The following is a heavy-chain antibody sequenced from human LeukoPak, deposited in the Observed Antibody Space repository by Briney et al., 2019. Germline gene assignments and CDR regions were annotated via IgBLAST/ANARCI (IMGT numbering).Heavy chain of an antibody. CDR2: ISSSSSYI. CDR3: ARDAYMVWGVIGSPDY. V-gene: IGHV3-21*01. CDR1: GFTFSSYS. D-gene: IGHD3-10*01. J-gene: IGHJ4*02. Sequence: PGGSLRLSCAASGFTFSSYSMNWVRQAPGKGLEWVSSISSSSSYIYYADSVKGRFTISRDNAKNSLYLQMNSLRAEDTAVYYCARDAYMVWGVIGSPDYWGQGTLVTVSS.